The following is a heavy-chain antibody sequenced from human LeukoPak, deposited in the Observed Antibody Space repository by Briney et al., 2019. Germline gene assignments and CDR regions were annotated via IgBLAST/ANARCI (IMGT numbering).Heavy chain of an antibody. Sequence: PSEPLSLTGAADVGSFSGYYCSWIRQPPGKGLEWSAKINHSGSTNYNPSLKSRVTISVDTSKNKFSLKLSTVTAADTAVYYCARGPGRITIFGVVIPAHFDCWGQGTLVTVSS. D-gene: IGHD3-3*01. J-gene: IGHJ4*02. CDR3: ARGPGRITIFGVVIPAHFDC. CDR1: VGSFSGYY. V-gene: IGHV4-34*01. CDR2: INHSGST.